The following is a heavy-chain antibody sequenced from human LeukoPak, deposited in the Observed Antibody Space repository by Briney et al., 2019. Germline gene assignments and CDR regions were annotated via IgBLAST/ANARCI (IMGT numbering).Heavy chain of an antibody. V-gene: IGHV1-18*01. CDR3: ARGSPPRRNYDSRGYYSYYFDY. Sequence: ASVKVSCKASGYTFTSYGISWVRQAPGQGLEWVGWISAYNGNTHYAQKLQGRVTMTTDTSTSTVYMELRSLRSDDTAVYYCARGSPPRRNYDSRGYYSYYFDYWGQGTLVTVSS. D-gene: IGHD3-22*01. J-gene: IGHJ4*02. CDR1: GYTFTSYG. CDR2: ISAYNGNT.